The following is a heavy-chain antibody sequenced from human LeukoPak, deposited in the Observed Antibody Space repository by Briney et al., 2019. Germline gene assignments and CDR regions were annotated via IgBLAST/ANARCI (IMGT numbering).Heavy chain of an antibody. V-gene: IGHV3-7*01. Sequence: GGSLRLSCAASGFTFNNYWMSWVRQAPGKGLEWVANINKDGSEDYYVDSVKGRFTISRDNAKNSLYLQMNSLRAEDTAVYYCAKTPTDYGDYLYYYYYYMDVWGKGTTVTVSS. D-gene: IGHD4-17*01. CDR3: AKTPTDYGDYLYYYYYYMDV. CDR2: INKDGSED. J-gene: IGHJ6*03. CDR1: GFTFNNYW.